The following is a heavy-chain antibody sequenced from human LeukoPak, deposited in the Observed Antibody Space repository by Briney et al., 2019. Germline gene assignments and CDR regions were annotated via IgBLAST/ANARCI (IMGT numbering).Heavy chain of an antibody. CDR1: GGSTSSYY. Sequence: SETLSLTCTVSGGSTSSYYWSWIRQPPGKGLEWIGYIYYSGSTNYNPSLKSRVTISVDTSKIQFSLKLSSVTAADTAVYYCARLALQEVGATQTYYLDYWGQGTLVTVSS. D-gene: IGHD1-26*01. V-gene: IGHV4-59*01. CDR2: IYYSGST. CDR3: ARLALQEVGATQTYYLDY. J-gene: IGHJ4*02.